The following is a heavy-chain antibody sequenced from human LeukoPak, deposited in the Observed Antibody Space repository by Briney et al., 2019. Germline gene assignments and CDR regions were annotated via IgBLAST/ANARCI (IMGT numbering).Heavy chain of an antibody. Sequence: GGSLRLSCAASGFTYSSYGMHWVRQPPGKGLEWVTVLSYDGNDKYYAESVKGRFTISRDNSENTLYLQMDSLRAEDTAVYYCAKDRDIAAASYYFDYWGQGTLVTVSS. CDR3: AKDRDIAAASYYFDY. J-gene: IGHJ4*02. CDR2: LSYDGNDK. CDR1: GFTYSSYG. V-gene: IGHV3-30*18. D-gene: IGHD6-13*01.